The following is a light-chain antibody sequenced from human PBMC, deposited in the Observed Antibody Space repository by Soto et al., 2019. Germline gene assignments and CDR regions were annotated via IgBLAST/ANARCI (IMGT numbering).Light chain of an antibody. CDR3: SSYSISSALVV. CDR1: SSDVGGYNY. Sequence: QSVLTQPASVSGSPGQSITISRTGTSSDVGGYNYVSWYQQHPGKAPKLMIYEVSNRPSGVSNRFSASKSGNTASLTISGLQAEDEADYYCSSYSISSALVVFGGGTKLTVL. J-gene: IGLJ2*01. CDR2: EVS. V-gene: IGLV2-14*01.